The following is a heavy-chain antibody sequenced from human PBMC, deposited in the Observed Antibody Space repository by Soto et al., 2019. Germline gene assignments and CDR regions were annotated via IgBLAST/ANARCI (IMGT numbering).Heavy chain of an antibody. Sequence: GGSLRLSCAASGFTFSSYAMSWVRQAPGRGLEWVSAISGSGGSTYYADSVKGRFTISRDNSKNTLYLQMNSLRAEDTAVYYCAKGTYSRGGLTFQHWGQGTLVTVSS. V-gene: IGHV3-23*01. CDR2: ISGSGGST. J-gene: IGHJ1*01. CDR1: GFTFSSYA. D-gene: IGHD6-13*01. CDR3: AKGTYSRGGLTFQH.